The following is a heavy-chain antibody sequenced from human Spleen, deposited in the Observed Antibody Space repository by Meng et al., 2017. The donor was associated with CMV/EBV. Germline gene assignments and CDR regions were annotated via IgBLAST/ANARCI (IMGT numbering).Heavy chain of an antibody. Sequence: LPGSVPGLVKPSATLSLSVTVSGGSISSSSWSWLRQPAGQGLEWIGRIYTSGSTNYNPSLKSRVTMSVDTSKNQFSLKLSSVTAADTAVYYCAREGTVRGAFYIWGQGTMVTVSS. V-gene: IGHV4-4*07. J-gene: IGHJ3*02. CDR2: IYTSGST. CDR3: AREGTVRGAFYI. D-gene: IGHD4-11*01. CDR1: GGSISSSS.